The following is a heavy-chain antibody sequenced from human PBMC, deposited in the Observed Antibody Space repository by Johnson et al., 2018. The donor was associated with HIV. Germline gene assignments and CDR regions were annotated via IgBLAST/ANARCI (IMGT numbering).Heavy chain of an antibody. CDR1: GFAFSSYA. V-gene: IGHV3-30*04. Sequence: QVQLVESGGGVVQPGRSLRLSCAASGFAFSSYAMHWVRQAPGKGLEWVAVISYDGTSKYQADSVKGRFTISRDNSKNTLYLQMNSLRAEDTALYYCAKAFPYCTGGSCYPHRSPHDAFDIWGQGTMVTVSS. CDR2: ISYDGTSK. CDR3: AKAFPYCTGGSCYPHRSPHDAFDI. J-gene: IGHJ3*02. D-gene: IGHD2-15*01.